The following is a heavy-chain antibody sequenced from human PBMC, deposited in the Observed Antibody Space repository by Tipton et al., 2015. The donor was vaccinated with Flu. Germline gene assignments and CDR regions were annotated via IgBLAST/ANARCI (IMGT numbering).Heavy chain of an antibody. V-gene: IGHV4-59*01. J-gene: IGHJ4*02. D-gene: IGHD6-6*01. Sequence: GLVKPSETLSLTCTVSGGSISSEYWSWLRQTPGKGLEWIGYIYYSGSTNYNPSLKPRVSISIDTSKKYFSLKLTSVTPADTAVYYCARGDHRYSSSSIYFDYWGQGTLVAVSS. CDR2: IYYSGST. CDR3: ARGDHRYSSSSIYFDY. CDR1: GGSISSEY.